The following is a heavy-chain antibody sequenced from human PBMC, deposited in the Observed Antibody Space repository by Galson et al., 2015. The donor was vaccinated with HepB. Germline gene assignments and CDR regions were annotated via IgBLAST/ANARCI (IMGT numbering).Heavy chain of an antibody. J-gene: IGHJ6*02. D-gene: IGHD6-13*01. CDR2: FDPEDGET. V-gene: IGHV1-24*01. CDR1: GYTLTELS. CDR3: ATDSSWYGHYYYGMDV. Sequence: SVKVSCKVSGYTLTELSMHWVRQAPGKGLEWMGGFDPEDGETIYAQKFQGRVTMTEDTSTDTAYMELSSLRSEDTAVYYCATDSSWYGHYYYGMDVWGQGTTVTVSS.